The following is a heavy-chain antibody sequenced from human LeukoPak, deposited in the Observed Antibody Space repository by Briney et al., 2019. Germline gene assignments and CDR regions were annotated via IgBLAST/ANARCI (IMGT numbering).Heavy chain of an antibody. CDR1: GFTFSDYY. J-gene: IGHJ4*02. CDR2: ISSSGSTI. V-gene: IGHV3-11*04. CDR3: AKGIHYYDSSGYYY. D-gene: IGHD3-22*01. Sequence: PGGSLRLSCAASGFTFSDYYMSWIRQAPGKGLEWVSYISSSGSTIYYADSVKGRLTISRDNSKNTLYLQMNSLRAEDTAVYYCAKGIHYYDSSGYYYWGQGALVTVSS.